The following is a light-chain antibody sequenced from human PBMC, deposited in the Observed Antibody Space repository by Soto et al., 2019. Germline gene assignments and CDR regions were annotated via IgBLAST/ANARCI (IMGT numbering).Light chain of an antibody. CDR3: TSYAGSNNFVV. V-gene: IGLV2-8*01. Sequence: QSALTQPPSASGSPGQSVTISCTGTSSDVGGYNYVSWYQQHPGKAPKLMIYEVSKRPSGVPDRFSRSKSGNTASLTVSGLQAEDEADYYCTSYAGSNNFVVFGGGTKVTVL. CDR2: EVS. J-gene: IGLJ2*01. CDR1: SSDVGGYNY.